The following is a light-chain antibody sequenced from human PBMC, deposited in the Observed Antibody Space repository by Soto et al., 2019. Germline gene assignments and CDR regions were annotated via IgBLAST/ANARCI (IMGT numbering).Light chain of an antibody. CDR3: QQYGSSPLT. CDR1: QSVSSSY. CDR2: GAS. J-gene: IGKJ4*01. V-gene: IGKV3-20*01. Sequence: EIVLTQSPGILSLSPGERATLSCRASQSVSSSYLAWYQQKPGQAPRLLIYGASSRATGIPDRFSGSGSGTDFALTISRLEPEDFAVYYCQQYGSSPLTFGRGTKVEIK.